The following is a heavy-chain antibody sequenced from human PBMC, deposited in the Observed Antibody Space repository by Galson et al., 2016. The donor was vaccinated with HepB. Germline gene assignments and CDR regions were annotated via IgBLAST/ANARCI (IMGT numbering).Heavy chain of an antibody. V-gene: IGHV4-59*01. Sequence: SETLSLTCTVSGGSISSYYWSWIRQPPGKGLEWIGYIYYSGSTNYNPSLKSRVTISVDTSKNQFSLKLSSVTAADTAVYYCARGELYPQSTYGMDVWGQGTTVTASS. CDR2: IYYSGST. CDR3: ARGELYPQSTYGMDV. J-gene: IGHJ6*02. CDR1: GGSISSYY. D-gene: IGHD3-10*01.